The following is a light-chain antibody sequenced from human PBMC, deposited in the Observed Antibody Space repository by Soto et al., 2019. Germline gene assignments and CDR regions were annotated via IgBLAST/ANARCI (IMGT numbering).Light chain of an antibody. Sequence: IQMTQSPSSLSASVGDGVTLTCRASHTIATYLNWYQQKPGQVPEVLIYGASRLHGGVPSRFTGSGYGTDFTLAINNLQPEDFALYYCQQFYYYPHTFGQGTNLEVK. CDR1: HTIATY. J-gene: IGKJ2*01. V-gene: IGKV1-39*01. CDR3: QQFYYYPHT. CDR2: GAS.